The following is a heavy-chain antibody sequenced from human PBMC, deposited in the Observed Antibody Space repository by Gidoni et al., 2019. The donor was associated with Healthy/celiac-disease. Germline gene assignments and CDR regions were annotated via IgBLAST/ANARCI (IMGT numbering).Heavy chain of an antibody. CDR2: IYSGGST. CDR3: ARSLAVAEAWFDP. J-gene: IGHJ5*02. CDR1: GFTVSSNY. Sequence: EVQLVESGGGLVQPGGSLRRSCAASGFTVSSNYMSWVRQAPGKGLEWVSVIYSGGSTSYADSVKGRFTISRHNSKNTLYLQMNSLRAEDTAVYYCARSLAVAEAWFDPWGQGTLVTVSS. V-gene: IGHV3-53*04. D-gene: IGHD6-19*01.